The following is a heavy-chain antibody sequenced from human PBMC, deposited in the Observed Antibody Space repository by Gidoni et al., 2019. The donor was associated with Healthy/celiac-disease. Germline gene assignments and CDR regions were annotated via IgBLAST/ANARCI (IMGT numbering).Heavy chain of an antibody. V-gene: IGHV2-70*01. CDR3: ARAPVTYYYASSGYSPLVSFAY. Sequence: QVNLRESGPALVKPTQTLTLTWTFSGVSHSTGGMCGSWIRQPPGKDLEWLALIDWDDDKYYSTSLKTRLTISKDTSQTPVVLTMTNMDPVDTATYYCARAPVTYYYASSGYSPLVSFAYWGQGTLVTVSS. D-gene: IGHD3-22*01. CDR2: IDWDDDK. J-gene: IGHJ4*02. CDR1: GVSHSTGGMC.